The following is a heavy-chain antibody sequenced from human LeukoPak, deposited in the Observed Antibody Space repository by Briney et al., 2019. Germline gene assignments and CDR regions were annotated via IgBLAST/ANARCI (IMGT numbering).Heavy chain of an antibody. CDR1: GFTFSRYS. V-gene: IGHV3-48*04. Sequence: GGSLRLSCAASGFTFSRYSMNWVRQAPGKGLEWISYISPSSTSIHYADSVKGRFTISRDNAKNSLYLQMNSLRAEDTAVYYCARSSYTSGSSYFDYWGQGTQVTVSA. CDR2: ISPSSTSI. D-gene: IGHD3-10*01. CDR3: ARSSYTSGSSYFDY. J-gene: IGHJ4*02.